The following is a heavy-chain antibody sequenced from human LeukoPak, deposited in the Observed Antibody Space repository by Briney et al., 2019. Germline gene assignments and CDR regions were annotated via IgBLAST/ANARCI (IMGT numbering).Heavy chain of an antibody. J-gene: IGHJ4*02. Sequence: NSGGSLRLSCAASGFTFSDYYMSWIRQAPGKGLEWIGEINHSGSTNYNPSLKSRVTISVDTSKNQFSLKLSSVTAADTAVYYCARDRYLRYFDYWGQGTLVTVSS. CDR1: GFTFSDYY. D-gene: IGHD3-9*01. CDR3: ARDRYLRYFDY. CDR2: INHSGST. V-gene: IGHV4-34*01.